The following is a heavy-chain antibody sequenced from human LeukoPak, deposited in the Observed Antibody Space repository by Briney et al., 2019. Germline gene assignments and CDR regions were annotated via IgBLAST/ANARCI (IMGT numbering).Heavy chain of an antibody. D-gene: IGHD1-26*01. V-gene: IGHV3-30-3*01. CDR1: GFTFSSYA. J-gene: IGHJ4*02. Sequence: GGSLRLSCVASGFTFSSYAMHWVRQAPGKGLEWVAVISYDGSNKYYADSVKGRFTISRDNSKDTLYLQMNSLRAEDTAVYYCARDSRSGSYLFDYWGQGTLVTVSS. CDR3: ARDSRSGSYLFDY. CDR2: ISYDGSNK.